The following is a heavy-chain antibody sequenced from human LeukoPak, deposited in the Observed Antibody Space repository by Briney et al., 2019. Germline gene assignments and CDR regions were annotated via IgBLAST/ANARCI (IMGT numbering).Heavy chain of an antibody. Sequence: PSETLSLTCAVYGGSFSGYYWSWIRQPPGKGLEWIGEINHSGSTNYNPSLKSRVTISVDTSKNQFSLKLSSVTAADTAVYYCARLKAIPSRGLYYYYYYYMDVWGKGTTVTISS. CDR2: INHSGST. CDR1: GGSFSGYY. D-gene: IGHD1-26*01. J-gene: IGHJ6*03. CDR3: ARLKAIPSRGLYYYYYYYMDV. V-gene: IGHV4-34*01.